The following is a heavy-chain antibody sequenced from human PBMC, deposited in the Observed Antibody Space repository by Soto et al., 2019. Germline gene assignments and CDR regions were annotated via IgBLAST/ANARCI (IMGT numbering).Heavy chain of an antibody. CDR1: GFRLSGSA. D-gene: IGHD4-17*01. V-gene: IGHV3-73*01. CDR3: TSRTTVAAFTDY. Sequence: EVQLVESGGGLVQPGGSLKLSCAASGFRLSGSAMHWVRQAAGKGLEWVGRIRSKTNNYATEYGASVKGRFTISRDDSKNTAYLQMNSLKTADTAVYYCTSRTTVAAFTDYWGQGTLVTVSS. CDR2: IRSKTNNYAT. J-gene: IGHJ4*02.